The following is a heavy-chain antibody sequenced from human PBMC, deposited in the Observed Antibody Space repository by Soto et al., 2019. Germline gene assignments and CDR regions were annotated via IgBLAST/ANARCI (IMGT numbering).Heavy chain of an antibody. V-gene: IGHV3-30-3*01. J-gene: IGHJ3*02. Sequence: QVQLVESGGGLVQPGRSLRLSCAASGFTFSSYAMHWVRQAPGKGLEWVAVISYDGSNKYYADSVKGRFTISRDNSKNTLYLQMNSLRAEDTAVYYCARDASRWLLARGDDAFDIWGQGTMVTVSS. CDR1: GFTFSSYA. CDR3: ARDASRWLLARGDDAFDI. D-gene: IGHD2-21*02. CDR2: ISYDGSNK.